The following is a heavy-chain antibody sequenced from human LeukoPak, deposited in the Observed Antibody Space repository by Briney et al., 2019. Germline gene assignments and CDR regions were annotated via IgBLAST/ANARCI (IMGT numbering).Heavy chain of an antibody. V-gene: IGHV1-69*04. CDR2: IIPIFGIA. D-gene: IGHD2-15*01. CDR3: ARAGDCSGGSCYLDSFDP. J-gene: IGHJ5*02. CDR1: GGTFSSYA. Sequence: SVKVSCKASGGTFSSYAISWVRQAPGQGLEWMGRIIPIFGIANYAQKFQGRVTITADKSTSTAYMELSSLRSEDTAVYYCARAGDCSGGSCYLDSFDPWGQGTLVTVSS.